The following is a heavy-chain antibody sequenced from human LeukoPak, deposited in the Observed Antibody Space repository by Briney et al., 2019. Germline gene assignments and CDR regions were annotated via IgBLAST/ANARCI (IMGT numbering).Heavy chain of an antibody. CDR2: ISYDGSNK. Sequence: GRSLRLSCAASGFTFSSYGMHWVRQAPGKGLEWVAVISYDGSNKYYADPVKGRFTISRDNSKNTLYLQMNSLRAEDTAVYYCAKEDGIMALDYWGQGTLVTVSS. D-gene: IGHD2-8*01. CDR1: GFTFSSYG. CDR3: AKEDGIMALDY. V-gene: IGHV3-30*18. J-gene: IGHJ4*02.